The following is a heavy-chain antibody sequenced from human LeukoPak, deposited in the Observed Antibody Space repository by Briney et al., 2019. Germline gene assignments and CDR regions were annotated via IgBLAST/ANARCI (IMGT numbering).Heavy chain of an antibody. CDR1: GYTFTGYY. CDR2: INPNSGGT. V-gene: IGHV1-2*02. J-gene: IGHJ5*02. CDR3: ARVVYYYDSSGYSNWFDP. D-gene: IGHD3-22*01. Sequence: ASAKVSCKASGYTFTGYYMHWVRQAPGQGLEWMGWINPNSGGTNYAQKFQGRVTMTRDTSISTAYMELSRLRSDDTAVYYCARVVYYYDSSGYSNWFDPWGQGTLVTVSS.